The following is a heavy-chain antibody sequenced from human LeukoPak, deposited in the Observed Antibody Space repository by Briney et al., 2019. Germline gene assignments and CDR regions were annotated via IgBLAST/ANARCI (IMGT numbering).Heavy chain of an antibody. CDR2: ISYDGRNI. D-gene: IGHD2-2*01. V-gene: IGHV3-30*18. J-gene: IGHJ4*02. CDR3: AKGPLRGTAAAIDY. Sequence: GGSLRLSCAASGFTVSSNYMSWVRQAPGKGLEWVAVISYDGRNIHYPDSVKGRFTISRDISTDTLWLQMDSLKTEDTAVYYCAKGPLRGTAAAIDYWGQGTLVTVSS. CDR1: GFTVSSNY.